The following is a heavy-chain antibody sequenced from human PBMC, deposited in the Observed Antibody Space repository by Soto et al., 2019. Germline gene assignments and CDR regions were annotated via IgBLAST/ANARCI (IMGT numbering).Heavy chain of an antibody. Sequence: QPGWSLRLSCAASGFTFSSYAMSWVRHAPGKGLEWVSAISGSGGSTYYADSVKGRFTISRDNSKNTLYLQMNSLRAEDTAVYYCAKPTAYCTNGVCSGTTYYYGMDAWGQGNTVTASS. D-gene: IGHD2-8*01. J-gene: IGHJ6*02. CDR1: GFTFSSYA. CDR3: AKPTAYCTNGVCSGTTYYYGMDA. CDR2: ISGSGGST. V-gene: IGHV3-23*01.